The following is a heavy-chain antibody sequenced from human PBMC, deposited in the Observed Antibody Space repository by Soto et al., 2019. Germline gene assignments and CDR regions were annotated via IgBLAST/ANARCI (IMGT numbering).Heavy chain of an antibody. Sequence: GGSLRLSCVASGFIFEDYAMNWVRQGPGKGLEWVSGISWNSGTIGYADAVKGRFTISRDNAKNSLHLQMNSLRAEDTALYYCAKDAGSYYYDTSAYHYDYWGRGTQVTVYS. D-gene: IGHD3-22*01. CDR1: GFIFEDYA. V-gene: IGHV3-9*01. CDR2: ISWNSGTI. CDR3: AKDAGSYYYDTSAYHYDY. J-gene: IGHJ4*02.